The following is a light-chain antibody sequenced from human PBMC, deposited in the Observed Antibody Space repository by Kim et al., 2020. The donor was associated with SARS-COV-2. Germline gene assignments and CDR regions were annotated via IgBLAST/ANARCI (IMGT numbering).Light chain of an antibody. J-gene: IGLJ2*01. CDR1: KLGDKY. CDR3: QAWDSSTVV. V-gene: IGLV3-1*01. Sequence: SVYPGHTASITCAGDKLGDKYACWYQQKPGQSPVLVIYQDSKRPSGIPERFSGSNSGNTATLTISGTQAMDEADYYCQAWDSSTVVFGGGTQLTVL. CDR2: QDS.